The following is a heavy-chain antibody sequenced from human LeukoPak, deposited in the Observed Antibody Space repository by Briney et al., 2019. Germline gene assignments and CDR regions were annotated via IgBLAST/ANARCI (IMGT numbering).Heavy chain of an antibody. CDR1: GFSFNSDW. CDR2: IKHDESEK. V-gene: IGHV3-7*01. J-gene: IGHJ4*02. D-gene: IGHD3-16*01. CDR3: TRRLDD. Sequence: GGSLRLSCADSGFSFNSDWMDWVRQAPGKGLEWVANIKHDESEKNYLDSVKGRFTISRDNAQNSLYLQMNGLRVEDTAVYYCTRRLDDWGQGTLVTVSS.